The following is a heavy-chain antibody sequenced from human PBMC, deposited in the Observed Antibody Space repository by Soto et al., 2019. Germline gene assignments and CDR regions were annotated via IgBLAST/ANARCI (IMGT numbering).Heavy chain of an antibody. J-gene: IGHJ4*02. D-gene: IGHD2-15*01. V-gene: IGHV1-69*12. CDR3: ARVGCSGGSCYGGWIFDY. CDR1: GGTFSSYA. Sequence: QVQLVQSGAEVKKPGSSVKVSCKASGGTFSSYAISWLRQAPGQGLEWMGGIIPIFGTANYAQKFQGRVTITADESTSTAYMELSSLRAEDTAVYYCARVGCSGGSCYGGWIFDYWGQGTLVTVSS. CDR2: IIPIFGTA.